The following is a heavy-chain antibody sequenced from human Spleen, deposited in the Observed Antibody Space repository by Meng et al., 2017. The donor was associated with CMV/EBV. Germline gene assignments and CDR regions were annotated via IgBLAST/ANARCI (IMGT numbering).Heavy chain of an antibody. J-gene: IGHJ4*02. Sequence: GESLKISCAASGFTFSSYGMHWVRQAPGKGLEWVAFIRYDGSNKYYADSVKGRFTISRDNSKNTLYLQMNSLRAEDTAVYYCARDLLYCSSTSCSSGGGWGYWGQGTLVTVSS. D-gene: IGHD2-2*01. CDR2: IRYDGSNK. CDR3: ARDLLYCSSTSCSSGGGWGY. CDR1: GFTFSSYG. V-gene: IGHV3-30*02.